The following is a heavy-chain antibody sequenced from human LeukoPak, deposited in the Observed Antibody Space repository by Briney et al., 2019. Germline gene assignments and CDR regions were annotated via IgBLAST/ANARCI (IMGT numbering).Heavy chain of an antibody. CDR3: ARPRVYYDSSGYYLRYYFDY. V-gene: IGHV3-33*01. J-gene: IGHJ4*02. Sequence: GGSLRLSCAASGFSFSSYAMHWVRQAPGKGLEWVAVIWYDGSNQYYADSVRGRFTISRDNSKNTLHLQMNSLRAEDTAVYYCARPRVYYDSSGYYLRYYFDYWGQGTLVTVSS. CDR1: GFSFSSYA. D-gene: IGHD3-22*01. CDR2: IWYDGSNQ.